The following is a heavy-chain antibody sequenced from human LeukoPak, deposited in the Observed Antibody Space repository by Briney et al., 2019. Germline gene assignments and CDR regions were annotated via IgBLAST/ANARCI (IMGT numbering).Heavy chain of an antibody. J-gene: IGHJ4*02. D-gene: IGHD3-10*01. Sequence: PGRSLRLSCAASGFTFDDYAMHWVRQAPGKGLEWVSGISWNSGSIGYADSVKGRFTISRDNAKNSLYLQMNSLRAEDTAVYYCARGGYYYGSGSYFLFDYWGQGTLVTVSS. CDR1: GFTFDDYA. V-gene: IGHV3-9*01. CDR2: ISWNSGSI. CDR3: ARGGYYYGSGSYFLFDY.